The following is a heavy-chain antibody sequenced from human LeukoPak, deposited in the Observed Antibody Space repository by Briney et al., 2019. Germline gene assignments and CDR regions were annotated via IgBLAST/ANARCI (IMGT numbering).Heavy chain of an antibody. Sequence: SVKVSCKASGGTFSSYAISWVRQAPGQGLEWMGGIIPIFGTANYAQKFQGRVTITADESTSTAYMKLSSLRSEDTAVYYCARDHCSSTSCYGAWFDPWGQGTLVTVSS. J-gene: IGHJ5*02. V-gene: IGHV1-69*13. CDR1: GGTFSSYA. D-gene: IGHD2-2*01. CDR2: IIPIFGTA. CDR3: ARDHCSSTSCYGAWFDP.